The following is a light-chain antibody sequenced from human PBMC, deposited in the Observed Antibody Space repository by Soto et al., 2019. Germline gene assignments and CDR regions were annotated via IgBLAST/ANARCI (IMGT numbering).Light chain of an antibody. J-gene: IGKJ3*01. CDR2: AAS. CDR1: QSISSY. Sequence: DIQMTQSPSSLSASVGDRVTITCRASQSISSYLNWYQQKPGKAPKLLIYAASSLQSRVPSRFSGSGSGTAFTLTISSLQPEDSATYYCKQSYSTPFTFGPGTKVDIK. V-gene: IGKV1-39*01. CDR3: KQSYSTPFT.